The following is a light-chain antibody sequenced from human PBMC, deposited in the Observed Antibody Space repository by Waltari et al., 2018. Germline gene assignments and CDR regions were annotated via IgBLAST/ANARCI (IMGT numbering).Light chain of an antibody. CDR2: DAS. CDR1: QSVSSQ. CDR3: QQRSDWPCT. J-gene: IGKJ1*01. V-gene: IGKV3-11*01. Sequence: EIVLTQSPATLSLSPGERATLSCRASQSVSSQLAWYQQKPGQAPRPLIYDASDRATGIPGRFSGSGSGTDFTLTISSLEPEDFAVYYCQQRSDWPCTFGQGTRVEIK.